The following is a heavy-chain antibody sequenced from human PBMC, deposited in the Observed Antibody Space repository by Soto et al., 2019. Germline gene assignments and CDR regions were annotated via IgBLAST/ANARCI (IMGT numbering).Heavy chain of an antibody. CDR2: ISGSGGTT. V-gene: IGHV3-23*01. CDR1: GCTFSSYA. CDR3: AKTANGWFSAFDI. J-gene: IGHJ3*02. Sequence: GGSLRLSCAASGCTFSSYAMSWVRQAPGKGLEWVSAISGSGGTTYYADSVKGRFTFSGDNSKNTLYLQMNSLRAEDTAVYYCAKTANGWFSAFDIWGQGTMVTVSS. D-gene: IGHD6-19*01.